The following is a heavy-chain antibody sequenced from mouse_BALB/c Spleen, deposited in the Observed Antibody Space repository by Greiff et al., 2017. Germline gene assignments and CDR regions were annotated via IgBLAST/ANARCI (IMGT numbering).Heavy chain of an antibody. CDR1: GYTFSSYW. V-gene: IGHV1-9*01. J-gene: IGHJ3*01. D-gene: IGHD2-1*01. CDR3: ARLLWGAWFAY. Sequence: QVQLKQSGAELMKPGASVKISCKATGYTFSSYWIEWVKQRPGHGLEWIGEILPGSGSTNYNEKFKGKATFTADTSSNTAYMQLSSLTSEDSAVYYCARLLWGAWFAYWGQGTLVTVSA. CDR2: ILPGSGST.